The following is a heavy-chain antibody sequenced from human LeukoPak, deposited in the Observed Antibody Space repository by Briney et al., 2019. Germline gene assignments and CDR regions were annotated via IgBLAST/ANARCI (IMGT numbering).Heavy chain of an antibody. CDR1: GGTFSTYT. V-gene: IGHV1-69*16. CDR2: IIPILGTT. CDR3: ARSYYGSGSFDY. Sequence: GASVKVSCKASGGTFSTYTISWVRQAPGQGLEWVGGIIPILGTTNYAQKFQGRVTITADDSTSTTYMELSSLRSEDTAVYYCARSYYGSGSFDYWGQGTLVTVSS. D-gene: IGHD3-10*01. J-gene: IGHJ4*02.